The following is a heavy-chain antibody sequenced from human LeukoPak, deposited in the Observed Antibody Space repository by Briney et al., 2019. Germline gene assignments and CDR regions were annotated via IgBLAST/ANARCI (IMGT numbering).Heavy chain of an antibody. CDR1: GFTFSSYW. CDR2: ISSSSSTI. D-gene: IGHD3-22*01. Sequence: GGSLRLSCAASGFTFSSYWMSWVRQAPGKGLEWVSSISSSSSTIYYADSVKGRFTISRDNAKDSLYLQMNSLRAEDTAVYYCARDSSGFPHDYWGQGTLVTVSS. J-gene: IGHJ4*02. V-gene: IGHV3-48*01. CDR3: ARDSSGFPHDY.